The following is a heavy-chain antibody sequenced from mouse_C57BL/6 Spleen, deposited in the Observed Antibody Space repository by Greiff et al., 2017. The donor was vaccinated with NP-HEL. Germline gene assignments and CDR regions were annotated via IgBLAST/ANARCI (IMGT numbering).Heavy chain of an antibody. CDR2: IYPGDGDT. D-gene: IGHD3-2*02. CDR3: VGLRGFDY. J-gene: IGHJ2*01. V-gene: IGHV1-82*01. Sequence: QVQLQQSGPELVKPGASVKISCKASGYAFSSSWMNWVKQRPGKGLEWIGRIYPGDGDTNYNGKFKGKATLTADKSSSTAYMQLSSLTSEDSAVYFCVGLRGFDYWGQGTTLTVSS. CDR1: GYAFSSSW.